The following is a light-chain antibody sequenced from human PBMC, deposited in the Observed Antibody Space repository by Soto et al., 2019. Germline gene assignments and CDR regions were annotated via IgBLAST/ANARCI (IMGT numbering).Light chain of an antibody. V-gene: IGKV1-5*03. CDR1: QSISSW. J-gene: IGKJ1*01. CDR2: KAS. CDR3: QQYGSSSPWT. Sequence: DIQMTQSPSTLSASVGDRVTITCRASQSISSWLAWYQQKPGRAPKLLIYKASRLETGVPSRFSGSGSGTEFTLIISSLKPDDFASYYCQQYGSSSPWTFGQGTKVEIK.